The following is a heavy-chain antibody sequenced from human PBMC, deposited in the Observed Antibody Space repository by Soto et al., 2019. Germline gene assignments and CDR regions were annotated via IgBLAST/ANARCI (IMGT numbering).Heavy chain of an antibody. CDR1: GYGVTSDG. J-gene: IGHJ6*02. V-gene: IGHV1-18*04. Sequence: DSGKGASRGSGYGVTSDGISWLLQAPGLGLERIVRNVAYNGNTNYAQKLQGRVTMTTDTSTSTAYRELRSLRSDDTAVYYCARVRPSPDYGDFRDYYYYGMDVWGQGTTVNVA. D-gene: IGHD4-17*01. CDR2: NVAYNGNT. CDR3: ARVRPSPDYGDFRDYYYYGMDV.